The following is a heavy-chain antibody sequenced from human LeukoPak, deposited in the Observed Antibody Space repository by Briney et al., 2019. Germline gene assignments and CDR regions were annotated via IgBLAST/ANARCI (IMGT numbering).Heavy chain of an antibody. CDR3: ARRAHKPSIAGTAALYYYYGMDV. CDR2: IYPGDSDT. Sequence: GESLKISCKGSGYSFTSYWIGWVRQMPGKGLEWMGIIYPGDSDTRYSPSFQGQVTISADKSISTAYLQWSSLKASDTAMYYCARRAHKPSIAGTAALYYYYGMDVWGQGTTVTVSS. V-gene: IGHV5-51*01. J-gene: IGHJ6*02. D-gene: IGHD6-6*01. CDR1: GYSFTSYW.